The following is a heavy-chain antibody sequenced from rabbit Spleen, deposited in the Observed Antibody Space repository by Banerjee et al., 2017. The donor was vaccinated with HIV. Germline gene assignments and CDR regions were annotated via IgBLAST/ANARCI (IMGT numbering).Heavy chain of an antibody. V-gene: IGHV1S40*01. J-gene: IGHJ4*01. CDR2: INTWSNRP. CDR1: GFSFNDDYV. CDR3: ARDGAGGSYFAL. D-gene: IGHD8-1*01. Sequence: QSLEESGGDLVKPEGSLTLPCTASGFSFNDDYVMCWVRQSPGKGLKWIACINTWSNRPVYASWAKGRFTISRTSSTTVTLRMTSLTAADTATYFCARDGAGGSYFALWGPGTLVTVS.